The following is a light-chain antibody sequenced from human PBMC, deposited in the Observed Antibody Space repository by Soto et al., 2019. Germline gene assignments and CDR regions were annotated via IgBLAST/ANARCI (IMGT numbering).Light chain of an antibody. Sequence: DIQITQSPSSLSASVGDRVPITCRASQSISSYLNWYQQKPGKAPKLLIYAASTLQSGVPSRFSGSGSGTEFTLTISSLQPEDVATYYCLQLNTYPWTFGQGTKVDIK. V-gene: IGKV1-9*01. CDR1: QSISSY. J-gene: IGKJ1*01. CDR2: AAS. CDR3: LQLNTYPWT.